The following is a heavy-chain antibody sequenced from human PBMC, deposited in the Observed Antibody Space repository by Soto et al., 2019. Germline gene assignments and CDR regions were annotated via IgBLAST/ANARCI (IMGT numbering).Heavy chain of an antibody. CDR2: IIPFDGTT. CDR3: ARSFTKSRRGGVAFDY. D-gene: IGHD3-3*01. V-gene: IGHV1-69*01. CDR1: GGSISSFA. J-gene: IGHJ4*02. Sequence: QVQLVQSGAEVKKPGSSVKVSCTTSGGSISSFAIHWVRQAPGQGLEWMGGIIPFDGTTNYAEKFQGRVTITADASTSTAYMDLSTLRSDDTAVYYSARSFTKSRRGGVAFDYWGQGTLLTVSP.